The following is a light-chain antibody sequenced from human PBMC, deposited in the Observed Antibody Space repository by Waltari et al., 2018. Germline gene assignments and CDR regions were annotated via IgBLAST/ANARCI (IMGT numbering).Light chain of an antibody. CDR2: EDN. Sequence: NFMLTQPHSVSESPGKTVTISCTRSSGSIASNYVQWYQQRPGSAPTTVIYEDNKRPSGVPDRFSGSIDSSSNAASLTISGLKTEDEADYSGQSYDTGNQVFGGGTKLTVL. CDR3: QSYDTGNQV. CDR1: SGSIASNY. V-gene: IGLV6-57*03. J-gene: IGLJ2*01.